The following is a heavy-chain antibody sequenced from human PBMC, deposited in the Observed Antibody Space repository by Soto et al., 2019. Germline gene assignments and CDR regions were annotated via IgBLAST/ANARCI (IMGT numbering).Heavy chain of an antibody. CDR2: VIPIFGTA. V-gene: IGHV1-69*06. Sequence: SVKVSCKASGGTFSSYAISWVRQAPGQGLEWMGGVIPIFGTANYAQKFQGRVTITADKSTSTAYMELSSLRSEDTAVYYCARTTHIVGATLFDYWGQGTLVTVS. CDR3: ARTTHIVGATLFDY. CDR1: GGTFSSYA. J-gene: IGHJ4*02. D-gene: IGHD1-26*01.